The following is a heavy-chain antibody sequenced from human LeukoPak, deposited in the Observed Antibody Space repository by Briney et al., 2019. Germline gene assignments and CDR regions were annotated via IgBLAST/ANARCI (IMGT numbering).Heavy chain of an antibody. CDR3: ARDPMDDFDY. CDR2: ISSDGKSR. V-gene: IGHV3-30*04. J-gene: IGHJ4*02. D-gene: IGHD2-8*01. Sequence: SLRLSCAASGFTFTTYAFHWVRQAPGTGLEWVAVISSDGKSRIYADSVKGRFTISRDNSKNRLFLQMNSLRTEDTAVYYCARDPMDDFDYWGQGALVTVSS. CDR1: GFTFTTYA.